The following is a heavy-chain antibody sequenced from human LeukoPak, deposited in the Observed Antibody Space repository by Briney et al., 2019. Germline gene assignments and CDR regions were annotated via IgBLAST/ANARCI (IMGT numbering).Heavy chain of an antibody. V-gene: IGHV3-74*01. CDR1: GFTFSNYW. D-gene: IGHD2-15*01. J-gene: IGHJ6*02. CDR2: SNSDGSRI. CDR3: ARDGFCSGGSYYGMDV. Sequence: GGSLILSCAASGFTFSNYWMHWVRHAPGKGLVWVSRSNSDGSRIDYADSVKGRFTISKDNAKNTLYLQTNGLRVEDTAVYYCARDGFCSGGSYYGMDVWGQGTTVTVSS.